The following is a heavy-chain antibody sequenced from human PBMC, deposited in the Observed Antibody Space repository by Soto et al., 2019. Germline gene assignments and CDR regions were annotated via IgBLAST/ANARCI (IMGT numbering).Heavy chain of an antibody. CDR3: ASWGRLLWFGESKNMDV. D-gene: IGHD3-10*01. Sequence: EVQLVESGGGLVQPGGSLRLSCAASGFTFSSYSMNWVRQAPGKGLEWVSYISSSSTIYYADSVKGRFTISRDNAKNSLYLQMNSLRAEDTAVYYCASWGRLLWFGESKNMDVWGKGTTVTVSS. V-gene: IGHV3-48*01. J-gene: IGHJ6*03. CDR1: GFTFSSYS. CDR2: ISSSSTI.